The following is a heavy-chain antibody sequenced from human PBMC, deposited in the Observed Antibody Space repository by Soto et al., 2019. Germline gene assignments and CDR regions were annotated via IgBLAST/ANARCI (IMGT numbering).Heavy chain of an antibody. V-gene: IGHV4-30-2*01. Sequence: PSETLSLTCAVSGGSISSGGYSWSWIRQPPGKGLEWIGYIYHSGSTYYNPSLKSRVAISVDRSKNQFSLKLSSVTAADTAVYYCARVSRGYSYGYGGLNYFDYWGQGTLVTVSS. CDR1: GGSISSGGYS. CDR3: ARVSRGYSYGYGGLNYFDY. CDR2: IYHSGST. D-gene: IGHD5-18*01. J-gene: IGHJ4*02.